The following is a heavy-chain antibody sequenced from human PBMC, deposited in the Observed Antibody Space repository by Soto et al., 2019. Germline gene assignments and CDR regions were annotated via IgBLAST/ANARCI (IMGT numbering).Heavy chain of an antibody. CDR2: IYYSGST. CDR1: GASISSNTYY. CDR3: ARSVFP. J-gene: IGHJ5*02. Sequence: PSETLSLTCTVSGASISSNTYYWAWIRRPPGKGLECIGSIYYSGSTYYNPSLKSRVTISVDTSKNQFSLKLSSVTAADTAVYYCARSVFPWGQGTLVTVSS. V-gene: IGHV4-39*07.